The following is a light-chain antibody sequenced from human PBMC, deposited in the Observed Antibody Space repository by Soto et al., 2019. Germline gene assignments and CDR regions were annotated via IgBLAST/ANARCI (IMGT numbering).Light chain of an antibody. J-gene: IGLJ2*01. V-gene: IGLV1-44*01. CDR2: GNN. Sequence: QSVLTQPPSASGTPGQRVSISCSGSSSNIASNTVNWYQQFPGTAPKLLIYGNNQRPSGVPDRFSGSKSGTSASLAISGLQCEDEADYYCAAWNDSLNGVVFGGGTKLTVL. CDR1: SSNIASNT. CDR3: AAWNDSLNGVV.